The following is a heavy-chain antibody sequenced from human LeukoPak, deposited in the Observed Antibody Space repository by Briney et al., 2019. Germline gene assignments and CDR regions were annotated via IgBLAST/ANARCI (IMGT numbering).Heavy chain of an antibody. CDR2: ISSSGGSK. D-gene: IGHD1-26*01. CDR1: GFTFSSYE. J-gene: IGHJ4*02. CDR3: ARSGSYHLPYYFDY. V-gene: IGHV3-48*03. Sequence: GGSLRLSCAASGFTFSSYEMNWVRRAPGKGLEWVSYISSSGGSKYYADSVKGRFTISRDNGKNSLYLQMNSLRAEDTAVYYCARSGSYHLPYYFDYWGQGTLVTVSS.